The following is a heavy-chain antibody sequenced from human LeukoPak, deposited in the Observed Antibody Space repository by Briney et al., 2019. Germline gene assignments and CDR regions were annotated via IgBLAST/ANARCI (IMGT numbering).Heavy chain of an antibody. D-gene: IGHD3-10*01. J-gene: IGHJ4*02. CDR1: GFTFSSYA. CDR2: ISGSGGST. V-gene: IGHV3-23*01. Sequence: GGSLRLSCVASGFTFSSYAMSWVRQAPGKGLEWVSAISGSGGSTYYADSVKGRFTISRDNSKNTLYLQMNSLRAEDTAVYYCAKPLWFGELTSTSFDYWGQGTLVTVSS. CDR3: AKPLWFGELTSTSFDY.